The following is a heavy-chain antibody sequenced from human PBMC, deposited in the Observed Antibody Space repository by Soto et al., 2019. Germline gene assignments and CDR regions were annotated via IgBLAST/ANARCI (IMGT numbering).Heavy chain of an antibody. D-gene: IGHD4-17*01. CDR3: ARVSYHGDYDPYWYFDL. V-gene: IGHV1-3*01. CDR1: GYTFTSYA. Sequence: ASVKVSCKASGYTFTSYAMHWVRQAPGQRLEWMGWINAGNGNTKYSQKFQGRVTITRDTSASTAYMELGSLRSEDTAVYYCARVSYHGDYDPYWYFDLWGRGTLVTVSS. J-gene: IGHJ2*01. CDR2: INAGNGNT.